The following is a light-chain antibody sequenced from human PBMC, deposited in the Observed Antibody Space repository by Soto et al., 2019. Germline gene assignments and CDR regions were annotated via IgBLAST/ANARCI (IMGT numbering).Light chain of an antibody. CDR1: QSVSSSY. J-gene: IGKJ2*01. V-gene: IGKV3-20*01. CDR2: DAS. CDR3: QQYGSSPLYT. Sequence: EIVLTQSPGTLSLSPGERATLSCRASQSVSSSYLAWYQQKPGQAPRLLIYDASSRATGIPDRFSGSGSGTDFTLTISRLEPEDFAVCYCQQYGSSPLYTFGQGTKVDIK.